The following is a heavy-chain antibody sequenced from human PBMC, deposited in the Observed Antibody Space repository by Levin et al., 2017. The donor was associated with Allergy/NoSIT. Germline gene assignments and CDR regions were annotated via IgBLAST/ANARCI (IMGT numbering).Heavy chain of an antibody. CDR2: IYWDDDK. J-gene: IGHJ5*02. V-gene: IGHV2-5*02. CDR1: GFSLRSSGMG. CDR3: AHRPPGGYNWNTNWFDP. Sequence: SGPTLVKPTQTLTLTCTFSGFSLRSSGMGVGWIRQPPGKALEWLALIYWDDDKRYNPSLKSRITITKDTSKNQVVLTMTNMNPVDTATYYCAHRPPGGYNWNTNWFDPWGQGTLVIVSS. D-gene: IGHD1/OR15-1a*01.